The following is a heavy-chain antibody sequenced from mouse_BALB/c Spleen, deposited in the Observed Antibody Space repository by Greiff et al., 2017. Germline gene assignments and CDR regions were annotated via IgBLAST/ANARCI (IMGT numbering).Heavy chain of an antibody. V-gene: IGHV7-3*02. CDR1: GFTFTDYY. D-gene: IGHD1-1*01. CDR3: ARDLTTVAENYYAMDY. J-gene: IGHJ4*01. Sequence: EVKLVESGGGLVQPGGSLRLSCATSGFTFTDYYMSWVRQPPGKALEWLGFIRNKANGYTTEYSASVKGRFTISRDNSQSILYLQMNTLRAEDSATYYCARDLTTVAENYYAMDYWGQGTSVTVSS. CDR2: IRNKANGYTT.